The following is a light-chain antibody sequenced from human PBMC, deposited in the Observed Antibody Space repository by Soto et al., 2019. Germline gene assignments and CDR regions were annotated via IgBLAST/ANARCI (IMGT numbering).Light chain of an antibody. CDR1: SSNIGSNP. CDR3: ATWDDSLNGWV. J-gene: IGLJ3*02. CDR2: TND. Sequence: QSVLTQPPSASGTPGQRVTISCSGTSSNIGSNPVNWYQQLPGTAPKLLTYTNDQRPSGVPDRFSGSKSGTSASLAINGRQSDDEADYYCATWDDSLNGWVFGGGTKLTVL. V-gene: IGLV1-44*01.